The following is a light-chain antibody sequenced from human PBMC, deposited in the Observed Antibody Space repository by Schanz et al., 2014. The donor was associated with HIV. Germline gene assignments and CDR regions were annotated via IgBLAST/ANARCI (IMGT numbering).Light chain of an antibody. V-gene: IGKV1-39*01. CDR3: QQSLSSPYT. CDR1: QSISPW. Sequence: DVQMTQSPSTLSASVGDRVTITCRATQSISPWLAWYQQKPGKAPKLLIEGASSLQRGVPPRFSGSGSGTDFTLTISSLQIEDLATYFCQQSLSSPYTFGQGTKLEI. J-gene: IGKJ2*01. CDR2: GAS.